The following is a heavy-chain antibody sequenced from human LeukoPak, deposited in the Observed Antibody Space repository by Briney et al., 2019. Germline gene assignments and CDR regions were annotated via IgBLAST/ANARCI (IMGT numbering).Heavy chain of an antibody. V-gene: IGHV3-30*04. CDR3: ARSSGYYSAPFDY. CDR1: GFTFSSYA. D-gene: IGHD3-22*01. J-gene: IGHJ4*02. CDR2: ISYDGSNK. Sequence: PGGSLRLSCAASGFTFSSYAMHWVRQAPGKGLEWVAVISYDGSNKYYADSVKGRFTISRDNSKNTLYLQMNSLRAEDTAVYYCARSSGYYSAPFDYWGQGTLVTVSS.